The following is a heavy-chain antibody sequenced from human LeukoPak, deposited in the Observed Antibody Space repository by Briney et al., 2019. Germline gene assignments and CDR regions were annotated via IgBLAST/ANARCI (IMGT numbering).Heavy chain of an antibody. Sequence: GGSLRLSCSASGFTFSSYAMHWVRQAPGKGLEYVSAISSNGGSTYYADSVKGRFTISRDNSKNTLYLEMNSLRAEDTAVYYCARDYYYDSSGYWDYYFDYWGQGTVDSVSS. CDR1: GFTFSSYA. J-gene: IGHJ4*02. D-gene: IGHD3-22*01. V-gene: IGHV3-64*04. CDR2: ISSNGGST. CDR3: ARDYYYDSSGYWDYYFDY.